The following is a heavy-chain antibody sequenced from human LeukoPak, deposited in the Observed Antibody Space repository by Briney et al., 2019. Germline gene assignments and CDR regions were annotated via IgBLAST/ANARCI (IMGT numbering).Heavy chain of an antibody. D-gene: IGHD3-3*01. V-gene: IGHV3-23*01. Sequence: GGSLRLSCAASGFTFSSYSMRWVRQAPGKGLEWVSAISGSGGSTYYADSVKGRFRISRDNAKNSLNLQLNSLRAEDTAVYYCAREAYHDFWSGSWRSYYYMDVWGKGTTVTVSS. CDR2: ISGSGGST. CDR3: AREAYHDFWSGSWRSYYYMDV. CDR1: GFTFSSYS. J-gene: IGHJ6*03.